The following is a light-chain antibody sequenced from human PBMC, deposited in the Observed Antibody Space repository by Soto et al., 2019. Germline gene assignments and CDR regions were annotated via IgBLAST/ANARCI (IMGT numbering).Light chain of an antibody. J-gene: IGLJ1*01. Sequence: AVLTQPASVSGSPGQSITISCTGTSSDVGSYNLVSWYQQHPGKAPKLMIYEGSKRPSGVSNRFSGSKSGNTASLTVSGLQAEDEADYYCSSYAGSSNVFGTGTKVTVL. CDR2: EGS. CDR3: SSYAGSSNV. V-gene: IGLV2-14*02. CDR1: SSDVGSYNL.